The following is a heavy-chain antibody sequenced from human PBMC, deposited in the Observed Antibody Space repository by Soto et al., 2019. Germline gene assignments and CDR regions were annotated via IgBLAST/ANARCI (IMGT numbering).Heavy chain of an antibody. CDR2: INYRGTT. J-gene: IGHJ5*02. Sequence: QLQLQESGPGLVTPSETLSLTCTVSGGSISSSSYFWAWVRQSPAKGLEWIGSINYRGTTFYTASLRSRVTISIDTSKIQFSLTLNSVTAADTALYYCARLVACNGGSCKFDPWGQGTLVTVSS. CDR3: ARLVACNGGSCKFDP. D-gene: IGHD2-15*01. V-gene: IGHV4-39*01. CDR1: GGSISSSSYF.